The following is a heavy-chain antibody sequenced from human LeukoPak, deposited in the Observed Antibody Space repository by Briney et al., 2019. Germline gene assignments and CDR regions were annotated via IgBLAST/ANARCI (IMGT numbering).Heavy chain of an antibody. V-gene: IGHV3-30-3*01. D-gene: IGHD1-26*01. CDR2: ISYDGSNK. J-gene: IGHJ4*03. CDR3: ARIGGSYPDC. Sequence: QAGGSLRLSCAASGFTFSSYAMHWVRQAPGKGLEWVAVISYDGSNKYYADSVKGRFTISRDNSKNTLYLQMNSLRAEDTAVYYCARIGGSYPDCWGQGTLVTVSS. CDR1: GFTFSSYA.